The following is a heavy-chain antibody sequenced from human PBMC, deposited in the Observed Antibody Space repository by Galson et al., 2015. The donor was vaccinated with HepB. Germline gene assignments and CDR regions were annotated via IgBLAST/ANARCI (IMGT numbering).Heavy chain of an antibody. CDR3: ARVSRGGYSSGWYSE. D-gene: IGHD6-19*01. V-gene: IGHV3-74*01. CDR2: INSDGSST. Sequence: SLRLSCAASGFTFSSYWMHWVRQAPGKGLVWVSRINSDGSSTSYADSVKGRFTISRDNAKNTLYLQMNSLRAEDTAVYYCARVSRGGYSSGWYSEWGQGTLVTVSS. CDR1: GFTFSSYW. J-gene: IGHJ4*02.